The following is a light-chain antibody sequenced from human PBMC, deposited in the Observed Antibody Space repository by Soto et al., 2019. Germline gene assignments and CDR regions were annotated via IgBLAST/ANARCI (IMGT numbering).Light chain of an antibody. V-gene: IGKV1-5*01. CDR3: QHSWT. CDR2: DAS. J-gene: IGKJ1*01. Sequence: DIQMTQSPSTLSASVGDRVTITCRATESISRWLAWYQQKPGKAPKLLIYDASTLHSGVPSRFSGSGSGTEFSLTISSMQPDDFATYHCQHSWTFGQGTKVDIK. CDR1: ESISRW.